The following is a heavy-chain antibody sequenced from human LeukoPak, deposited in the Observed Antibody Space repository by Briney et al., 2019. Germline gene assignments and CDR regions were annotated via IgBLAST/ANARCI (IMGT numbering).Heavy chain of an antibody. CDR1: GGSFSGYY. CDR2: INHSGST. Sequence: SETLSLTCAVYGGSFSGYYWSWIRQPPGKGLEWIGEINHSGSTNYNPSLKSRVTISVDTSKNQFSLKLSSVTAADTAVYYCARSRRWYGSGTIVGVDYYYYYYMDVWGKGTTVTISS. D-gene: IGHD3-10*01. J-gene: IGHJ6*03. V-gene: IGHV4-34*01. CDR3: ARSRRWYGSGTIVGVDYYYYYYMDV.